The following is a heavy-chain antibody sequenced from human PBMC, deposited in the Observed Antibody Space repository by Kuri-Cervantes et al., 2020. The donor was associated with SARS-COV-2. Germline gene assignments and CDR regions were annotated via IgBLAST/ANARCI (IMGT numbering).Heavy chain of an antibody. J-gene: IGHJ4*02. CDR1: GGSIRSYF. D-gene: IGHD3-10*01. CDR3: ARTSYGSALY. Sequence: GSLRLSCNVSGGSIRSYFWSWIRQAPGKGLEWIGCMYFNGRTNYNPSLKRRVSMSVDTSKSQFSLNLASMSAADTAVYYCARTSYGSALYWGQGTLVTVSS. V-gene: IGHV4-59*01. CDR2: MYFNGRT.